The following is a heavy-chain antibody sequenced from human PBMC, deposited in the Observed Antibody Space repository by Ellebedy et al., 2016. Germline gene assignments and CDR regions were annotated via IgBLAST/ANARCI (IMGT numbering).Heavy chain of an antibody. CDR1: GGSISSYY. CDR3: ARVMRYCSSTSCYANWFNP. V-gene: IGHV4-4*07. Sequence: SETLSLXXTVSGGSISSYYWSWIRQPAGKGLEWIGRIYTSGSTNYNPSLKSRVTISVDTSKNQFSLKLSSVTAADTAVYYCARVMRYCSSTSCYANWFNPWGQGTLVTVSS. CDR2: IYTSGST. J-gene: IGHJ5*02. D-gene: IGHD2-2*01.